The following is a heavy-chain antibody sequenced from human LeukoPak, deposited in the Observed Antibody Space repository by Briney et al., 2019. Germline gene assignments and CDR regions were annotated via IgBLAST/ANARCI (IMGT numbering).Heavy chain of an antibody. CDR3: ARVWGYQLLQFIHVWFDP. Sequence: SETLSLTCTVSGGSISSSSYYWGWLRQPPGKGLEWIGSIYYSVSTYYTPSLKSRVTISVDTSKNQFSLKLSSVTAADTAVYYCARVWGYQLLQFIHVWFDPWGQGTLVTVSS. CDR2: IYYSVST. CDR1: GGSISSSSYY. V-gene: IGHV4-39*07. J-gene: IGHJ5*02. D-gene: IGHD2-2*01.